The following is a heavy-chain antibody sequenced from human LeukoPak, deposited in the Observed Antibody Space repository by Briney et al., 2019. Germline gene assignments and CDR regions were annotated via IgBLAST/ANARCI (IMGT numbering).Heavy chain of an antibody. CDR1: GFTFSSYA. CDR2: ISGSGGST. V-gene: IGHV3-23*01. CDR3: AKAEGVVPAAPRWGNWFDP. D-gene: IGHD2-2*01. J-gene: IGHJ5*02. Sequence: GVSLRLSCAASGFTFSSYAMSWVRQAPGKGLEWVSAISGSGGSTYYADSVKGRFTISRDNSKNTLYLQMNSLRAGDTAVYYCAKAEGVVPAAPRWGNWFDPWGQGTLVTVSS.